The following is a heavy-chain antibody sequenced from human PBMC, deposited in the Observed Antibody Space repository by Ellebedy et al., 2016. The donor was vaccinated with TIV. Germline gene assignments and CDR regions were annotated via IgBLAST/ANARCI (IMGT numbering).Heavy chain of an antibody. CDR3: VRERTMRRGEPGMDV. D-gene: IGHD3-10*01. CDR2: IFHSGST. CDR1: GGAISSGDWY. J-gene: IGHJ6*02. V-gene: IGHV4-30-4*02. Sequence: MPSETLSLTCSVSGGAISSGDWYGTWVRQRPGKGLEWIGNIFHSGSTHYSPSLKSRVTISVDTSKKQFSLKLTSATAADTAVYYCVRERTMRRGEPGMDVWGPGTTVIVSS.